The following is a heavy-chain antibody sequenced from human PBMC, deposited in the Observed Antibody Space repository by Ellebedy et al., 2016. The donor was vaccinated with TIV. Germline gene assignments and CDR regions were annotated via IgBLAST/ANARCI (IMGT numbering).Heavy chain of an antibody. V-gene: IGHV3-74*01. CDR1: GFTFSSYW. CDR3: ARVGASIAVAVGYYYGMDV. D-gene: IGHD6-19*01. Sequence: GESLKISXAASGFTFSSYWMHWVRQAPGKGLVWVSRINSDGSSTSYADSVKGRFTISRDNAKNTLYLQMNSLRAEDTAVYYCARVGASIAVAVGYYYGMDVWGQGTTVTVSS. J-gene: IGHJ6*02. CDR2: INSDGSST.